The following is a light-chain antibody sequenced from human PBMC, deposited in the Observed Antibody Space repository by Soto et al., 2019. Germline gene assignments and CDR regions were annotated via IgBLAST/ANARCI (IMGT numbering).Light chain of an antibody. CDR2: EVS. CDR1: SSDVGSYNR. Sequence: QSALTQPPSVSGSPGQSVAISCTGTSSDVGSYNRVSWYQQPPGTAPEVMIYEVSNRPSGVPDRFSGSKSGNTASLTISGLQAEDEADYYCSSYTSSSTYVFGTGTMVTVL. V-gene: IGLV2-18*02. CDR3: SSYTSSSTYV. J-gene: IGLJ1*01.